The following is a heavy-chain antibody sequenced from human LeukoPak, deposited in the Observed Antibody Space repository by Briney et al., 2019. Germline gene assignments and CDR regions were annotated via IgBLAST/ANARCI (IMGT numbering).Heavy chain of an antibody. J-gene: IGHJ6*03. CDR2: ISWNSGSI. Sequence: QSGGSLRLSCAASGFTFDDYAMHWVRQAPGKGLEWVSGISWNSGSIGYADSVKGRFTISRDNAKNSLYLQMNSLKAEDTAVCYCARNRFPITGTTNNYYYMDVWGKGTTVTVSS. V-gene: IGHV3-9*01. D-gene: IGHD1-7*01. CDR3: ARNRFPITGTTNNYYYMDV. CDR1: GFTFDDYA.